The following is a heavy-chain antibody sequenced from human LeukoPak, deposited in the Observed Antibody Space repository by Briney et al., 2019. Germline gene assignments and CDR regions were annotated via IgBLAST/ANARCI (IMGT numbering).Heavy chain of an antibody. CDR3: CAGQQLGSYYGMDV. D-gene: IGHD6-13*01. CDR2: MNPNSGNT. V-gene: IGHV1-8*02. CDR1: GYTFTSYD. J-gene: IGHJ6*02. Sequence: ASVKVSCKASGYTFTSYDINWVRQATGQGLEWMGWMNPNSGNTGYAQKFQGRVTMTEDTSTDTAYMELSSLRSEDTAVYYCCAGQQLGSYYGMDVWGQGTTVTVSS.